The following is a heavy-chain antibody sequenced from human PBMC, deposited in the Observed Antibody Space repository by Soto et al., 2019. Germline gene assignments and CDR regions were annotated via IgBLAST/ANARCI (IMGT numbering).Heavy chain of an antibody. CDR1: GFTFGDYA. V-gene: IGHV3-49*03. J-gene: IGHJ4*02. CDR3: TREGPHYDFCPDY. Sequence: GGSLRLSCTASGFTFGDYAMSWFRQAPGKGLEWVGFIRSKAYGGTTEYAASVKARFTISRDDSKSIAYLQMNSLKTEDTAVYYCTREGPHYDFCPDYWGQGTLVTVSS. CDR2: IRSKAYGGTT. D-gene: IGHD3-3*01.